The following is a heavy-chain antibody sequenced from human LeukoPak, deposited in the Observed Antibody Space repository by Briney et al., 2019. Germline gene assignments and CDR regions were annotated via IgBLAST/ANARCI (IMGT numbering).Heavy chain of an antibody. Sequence: GASVKVSCKATGYTFTTYAIHWVRLAPGQRLEWMGWIKVDNGGPKYAQNFQGRVTITRDTSASTSYMELTSLTSDDTAVYYCARGGSRLVTYYIMDVWGHGTTVTVSS. CDR2: IKVDNGGP. CDR3: ARGGSRLVTYYIMDV. J-gene: IGHJ6*02. CDR1: GYTFTTYA. D-gene: IGHD2-21*01. V-gene: IGHV1-3*01.